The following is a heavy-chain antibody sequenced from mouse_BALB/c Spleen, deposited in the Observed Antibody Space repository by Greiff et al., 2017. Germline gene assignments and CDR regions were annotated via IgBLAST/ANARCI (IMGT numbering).Heavy chain of an antibody. D-gene: IGHD2-3*01. CDR2: ISSGGSYT. CDR3: ARAYDGYLFAY. V-gene: IGHV5-9-4*01. CDR1: GFTFSSYA. J-gene: IGHJ3*01. Sequence: DVQLVESGGGLVKPGGSLKLSCAASGFTFSSYAMSWVRQSPEKRLEWVAEISSGGSYTYYPDTVTGRFTISRDNTKNTLYLEMSSLRSEDTAMYYCARAYDGYLFAYWGQGTLVTVSA.